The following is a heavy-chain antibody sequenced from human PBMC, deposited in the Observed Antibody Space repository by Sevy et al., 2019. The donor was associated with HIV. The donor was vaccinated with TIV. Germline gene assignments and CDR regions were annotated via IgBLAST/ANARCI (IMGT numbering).Heavy chain of an antibody. V-gene: IGHV1-46*03. Sequence: ASVKVSCKTSGYTFTNYYIHWVRQAPGQGLEWMGVINPSGGSTYYAQKFQGRVIMTRDTSTTTIYMDLSSLRSEDTAVYFCARGDGTGRCFDSWGQGPLVTVSS. D-gene: IGHD2-2*01. CDR2: INPSGGST. CDR3: ARGDGTGRCFDS. J-gene: IGHJ4*02. CDR1: GYTFTNYY.